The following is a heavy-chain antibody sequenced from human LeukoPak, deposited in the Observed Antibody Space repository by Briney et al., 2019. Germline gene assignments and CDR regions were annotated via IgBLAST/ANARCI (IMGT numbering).Heavy chain of an antibody. CDR3: ARHPRFLEDLGFDP. CDR1: GYSFTTYW. V-gene: IGHV5-10-1*01. CDR2: IDPSDSYT. J-gene: IGHJ5*02. Sequence: GESLKISCKASGYSFTTYWISWVRQMPGKGLEWMGTIDPSDSYTNYSPSFQGHVTISADKSISTAYLQWSSPKASGTAMYYCARHPRFLEDLGFDPWGQGTLVTVSS. D-gene: IGHD3-3*01.